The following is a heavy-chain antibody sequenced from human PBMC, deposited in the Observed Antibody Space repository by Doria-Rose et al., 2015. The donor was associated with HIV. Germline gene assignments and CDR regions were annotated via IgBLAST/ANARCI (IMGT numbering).Heavy chain of an antibody. CDR2: IVSDDER. CDR1: GVSLSSPGMG. V-gene: IGHV2-26*01. Sequence: QVTLKESGPVLVKPTETLTLTCTVSGVSLSSPGMGVSWIRQPPVKDLEWRCVIVSDDERSYKTSLKSRLTISRGTSKSQVVLTMTDMDPVDTATYYCARIKSSRWYHKYYFDFRGQGTLVIVSA. J-gene: IGHJ4*02. CDR3: ARIKSSRWYHKYYFDF. D-gene: IGHD6-13*01.